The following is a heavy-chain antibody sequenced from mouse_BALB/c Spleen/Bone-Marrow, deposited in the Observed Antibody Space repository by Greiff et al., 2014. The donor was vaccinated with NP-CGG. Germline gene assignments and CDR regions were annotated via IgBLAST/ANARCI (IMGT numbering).Heavy chain of an antibody. J-gene: IGHJ1*01. D-gene: IGHD1-1*01. CDR3: ARRYYGYWYFDV. Sequence: EVKVVESGGGLVKPGGSLKLSCAASGFTFSPHAMSWVRQTPEKRLEWVASIYSGGSTYYPDSVKGRFTISRDNARNILYLQMNSLRSEDTAMYYCARRYYGYWYFDVWGAGTTVTVSS. V-gene: IGHV5-6-5*01. CDR2: IYSGGST. CDR1: GFTFSPHA.